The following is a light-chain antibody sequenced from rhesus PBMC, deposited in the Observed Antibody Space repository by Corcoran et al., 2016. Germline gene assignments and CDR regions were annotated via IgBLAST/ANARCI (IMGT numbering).Light chain of an antibody. Sequence: DIVMTQTPLSLPITPGEPASISCRSSQSLLHSNGNTYLHWYLQKPGQSPQLLIYGGSNRAYGVPERFSGRGSGTDFTLKIRKVEAEDVGIYYCVQAIAFPLTFGGGTKVELK. CDR1: QSLLHSNGNTY. V-gene: IGKV2-72*02. CDR3: VQAIAFPLT. J-gene: IGKJ4*01. CDR2: GGS.